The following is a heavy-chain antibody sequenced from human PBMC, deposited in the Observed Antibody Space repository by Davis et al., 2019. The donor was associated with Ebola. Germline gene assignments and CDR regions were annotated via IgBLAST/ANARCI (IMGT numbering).Heavy chain of an antibody. CDR1: GYSFTTYW. Sequence: GGSLRLSCKVSGYSFTTYWIGWVRQMPGKGLEWMGTVYPGDSDTRYSPSFQGQVTISADKSISTAYLQWSSLKASDTAMYYCATSTGTTAFPYYHYGMDVWGQGTTVTVSS. CDR2: VYPGDSDT. J-gene: IGHJ6*02. D-gene: IGHD1-1*01. CDR3: ATSTGTTAFPYYHYGMDV. V-gene: IGHV5-51*01.